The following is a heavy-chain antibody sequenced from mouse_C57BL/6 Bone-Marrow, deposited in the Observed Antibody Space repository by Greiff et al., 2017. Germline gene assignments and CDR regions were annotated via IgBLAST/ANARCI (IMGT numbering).Heavy chain of an antibody. D-gene: IGHD2-4*01. CDR3: ARYNDYDLGAWFAY. CDR2: IRNKATGYTT. Sequence: EVHLVESGGGLVQPGGSLSLSCAASGFTFTDYYMSWVRQPPGKALEWLGFIRNKATGYTTEYSASVKGRFTISRDNAQSFLYLQMKALRAEDSATYYCARYNDYDLGAWFAYWGQGTLVTVSA. CDR1: GFTFTDYY. J-gene: IGHJ3*01. V-gene: IGHV7-3*01.